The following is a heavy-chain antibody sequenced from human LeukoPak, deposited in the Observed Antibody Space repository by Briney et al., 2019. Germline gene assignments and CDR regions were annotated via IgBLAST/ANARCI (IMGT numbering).Heavy chain of an antibody. CDR2: INPNGGGT. CDR1: GYTFTGYY. Sequence: ASVKVSCKASGYTFTGYYMHWVRQAPGQGLEWMGWINPNGGGTNYAQKFQGRVTMTRDTSISTAYMELSRLRSDDTAVYYCARIAAAGTGVGYWGQGTLVTVSS. J-gene: IGHJ4*02. V-gene: IGHV1-2*02. D-gene: IGHD6-13*01. CDR3: ARIAAAGTGVGY.